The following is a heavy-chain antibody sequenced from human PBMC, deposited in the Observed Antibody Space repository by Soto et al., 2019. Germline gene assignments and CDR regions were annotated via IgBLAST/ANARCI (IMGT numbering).Heavy chain of an antibody. V-gene: IGHV3-11*01. J-gene: IGHJ4*02. CDR3: ARGNALYDY. CDR1: GFRFSDYY. Sequence: GGSLRLSCAASGFRFSDYYMSWIRQAPGKGLEWVSYIRSSDNTRYYADSVKGRFTVSRDNAKNSLYLQMNSLRAEDTAVYYCARGNALYDYWGQGILVTVSS. CDR2: IRSSDNTR. D-gene: IGHD2-2*01.